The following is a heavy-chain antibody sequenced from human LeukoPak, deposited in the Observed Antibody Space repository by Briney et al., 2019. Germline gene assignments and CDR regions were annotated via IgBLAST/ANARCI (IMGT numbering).Heavy chain of an antibody. CDR2: ISLSGST. CDR1: GGSFSGYY. CDR3: ARAYRYSGPDDY. Sequence: SETLSLTCAVYGGSFSGYYWSWIRQPPGKGLEWSGEISLSGSTNYNPALKSRVTISVDTSKNRFSLKLSSVTAADTAVYYCARAYRYSGPDDYWGQGTLVTVSS. D-gene: IGHD1-26*01. V-gene: IGHV4-34*01. J-gene: IGHJ4*02.